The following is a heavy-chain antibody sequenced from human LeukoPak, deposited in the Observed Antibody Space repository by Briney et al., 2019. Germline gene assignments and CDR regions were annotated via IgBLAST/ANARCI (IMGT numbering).Heavy chain of an antibody. CDR1: GFTFSSYG. V-gene: IGHV3-30*18. Sequence: PGGSLRLSCAASGFTFSSYGMHWVRQAPGKGLEWVAVISYEGSDKYYADSVKGRFTISRDNSRNTLYLQMNSLRAEDTAVYYCAKVDDDGFHAFDIWGQGTMVTVSS. CDR3: AKVDDDGFHAFDI. CDR2: ISYEGSDK. J-gene: IGHJ3*02. D-gene: IGHD1-1*01.